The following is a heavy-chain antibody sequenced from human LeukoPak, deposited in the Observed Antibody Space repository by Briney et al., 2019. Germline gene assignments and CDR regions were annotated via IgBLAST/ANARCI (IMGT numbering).Heavy chain of an antibody. V-gene: IGHV3-21*01. Sequence: GRSLRLSCAASGFTFSSYSVNWVRQAAGKGLEWVSSISTISSYIYYADSGKGRFTISRHNAKNSLYLQMNSLRAEDTAVYYCARFLHYYDSSGYYPAYYYYYMDVWGKGTTVTVSS. CDR2: ISTISSYI. CDR3: ARFLHYYDSSGYYPAYYYYYMDV. D-gene: IGHD3-22*01. J-gene: IGHJ6*03. CDR1: GFTFSSYS.